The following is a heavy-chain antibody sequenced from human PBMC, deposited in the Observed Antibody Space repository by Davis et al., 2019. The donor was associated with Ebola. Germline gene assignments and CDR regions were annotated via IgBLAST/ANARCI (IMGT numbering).Heavy chain of an antibody. J-gene: IGHJ6*02. CDR1: GYTFTSYG. V-gene: IGHV1-18*01. D-gene: IGHD3-3*01. CDR2: ISAYNGNT. Sequence: AASVKVSCKASGYTFTSYGISWVQQAPGQGLEWMGWISAYNGNTNYAQKLQGRVTMTTDTSTSTAYMELRSLRSDDTAVYYCARDREYYDFWSGYYSYYYYGMDVWGQGTTVTVSS. CDR3: ARDREYYDFWSGYYSYYYYGMDV.